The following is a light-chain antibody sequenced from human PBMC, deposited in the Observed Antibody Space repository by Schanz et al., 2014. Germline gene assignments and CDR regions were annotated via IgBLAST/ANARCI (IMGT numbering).Light chain of an antibody. CDR3: QQRSNWQGYT. Sequence: EIVLTQSPATLSVSPGERATLSCRASQSVSSYLAWYQQKPGQAPRLLIYDASNRATGIPARFSGSGSGTDFTLTISSLEPEDFAVYYCQQRSNWQGYTFGQGTKLEIK. CDR2: DAS. V-gene: IGKV3-11*01. CDR1: QSVSSY. J-gene: IGKJ2*01.